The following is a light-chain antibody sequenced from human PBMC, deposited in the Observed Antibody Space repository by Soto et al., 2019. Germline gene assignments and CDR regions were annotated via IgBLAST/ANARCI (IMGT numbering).Light chain of an antibody. CDR1: SSDVGGYNF. CDR3: SSYAGGIKWV. J-gene: IGLJ3*02. V-gene: IGLV2-8*01. Sequence: QSGLTQTASASGSPGQSVTISCTGTSSDVGGYNFVSWYQQHPGKAPKFMIYEVTKRPSGVPDRFSGSKSGNTASLTVSGLQAEDEADYYCSSYAGGIKWVFGGGTKVTVL. CDR2: EVT.